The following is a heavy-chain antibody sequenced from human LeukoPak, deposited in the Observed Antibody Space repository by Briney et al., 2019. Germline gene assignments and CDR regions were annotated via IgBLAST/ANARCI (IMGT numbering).Heavy chain of an antibody. CDR3: ARGAGEGSWLIDY. CDR2: ISAYNGNT. Sequence: ASVKVSCKASGYTFTSYGISWVRQAPGQGLEWMGWISAYNGNTNYAQKLQGRVTITRDTSARTAYMELSSLRSENTAVYYCARGAGEGSWLIDYWGQGTLVIVSS. V-gene: IGHV1-18*01. CDR1: GYTFTSYG. D-gene: IGHD3-16*01. J-gene: IGHJ4*02.